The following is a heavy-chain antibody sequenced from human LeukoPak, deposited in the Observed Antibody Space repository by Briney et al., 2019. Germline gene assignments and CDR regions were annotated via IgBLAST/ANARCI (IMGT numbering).Heavy chain of an antibody. D-gene: IGHD2-21*02. Sequence: GGSLRLSCAASGFTFSIYGMSWVRQAPGKGLEWVSAISAGGGSTYYADSVKGRFTISRDNSKNTLYLQMNSLRAEDTAVYYCTRMTTIWFFDYWGQGTLVTVSS. CDR3: TRMTTIWFFDY. CDR1: GFTFSIYG. CDR2: ISAGGGST. J-gene: IGHJ4*02. V-gene: IGHV3-23*01.